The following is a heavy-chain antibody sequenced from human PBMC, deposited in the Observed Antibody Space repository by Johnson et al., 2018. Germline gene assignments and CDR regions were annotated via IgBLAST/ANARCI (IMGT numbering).Heavy chain of an antibody. CDR1: GFTLSSNG. CDR2: IWYDGSNK. Sequence: QVQLVESGGGVVQPGRSLRLSCAASGFTLSSNGMHWVRQAPGKGLEWVAVIWYDGSNKYYADSVKGRFTISRDNSKNMVYRKTKSLRVEDTAVYYCGGASSSSPYYSGMDVWGQGTTVTVSS. J-gene: IGHJ6*02. CDR3: GGASSSSPYYSGMDV. V-gene: IGHV3-33*01. D-gene: IGHD6-6*01.